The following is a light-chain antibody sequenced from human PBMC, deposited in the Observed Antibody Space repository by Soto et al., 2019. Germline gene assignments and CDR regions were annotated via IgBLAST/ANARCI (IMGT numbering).Light chain of an antibody. Sequence: MTQSPATLSVSTGERATLSCRASQSVSSNLAWYQQKPGQAPRLLIYGASTRATGIPARFSGSGSGTEFTLTISSLQSEDFAVYYCQQYNNWPQWTFGQGSKVDI. CDR2: GAS. V-gene: IGKV3-15*01. CDR3: QQYNNWPQWT. J-gene: IGKJ1*01. CDR1: QSVSSN.